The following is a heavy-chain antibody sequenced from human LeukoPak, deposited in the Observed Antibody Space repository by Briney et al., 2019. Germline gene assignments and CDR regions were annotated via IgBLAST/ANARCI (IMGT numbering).Heavy chain of an antibody. CDR3: VRGADTGYSSDS. J-gene: IGHJ4*02. CDR1: GFTFGRYW. CDR2: INSDGRST. V-gene: IGHV3-74*01. Sequence: GGSLRLSCVASGFTFGRYWMHWVRQAPGKGLVWVSRINSDGRSTNYADSVKGRFSISRDNAENTLYLQMNSLRVEDAAVYYCVRGADTGYSSDSWGQGTLVTVSS. D-gene: IGHD3-9*01.